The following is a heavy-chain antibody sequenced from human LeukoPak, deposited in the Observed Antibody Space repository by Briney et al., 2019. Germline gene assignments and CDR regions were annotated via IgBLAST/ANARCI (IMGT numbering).Heavy chain of an antibody. CDR1: GGTFSSYA. V-gene: IGHV1-69*13. Sequence: SVKVSCKASGGTFSSYAISWVRQAPGQGLEWMGGIIPIFGTANYAQKFQGRVTITADESTSTAYMELSSLRSEDTAVYYCARGTLYDFWSGHLFDPWGQGTLVTVSS. CDR2: IIPIFGTA. D-gene: IGHD3-3*01. CDR3: ARGTLYDFWSGHLFDP. J-gene: IGHJ5*02.